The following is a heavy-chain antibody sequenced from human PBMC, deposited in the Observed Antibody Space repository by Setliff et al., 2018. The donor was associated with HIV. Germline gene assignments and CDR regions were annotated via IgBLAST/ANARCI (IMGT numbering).Heavy chain of an antibody. J-gene: IGHJ5*02. CDR1: GGSFSSYY. Sequence: KPSETLSLTCAVYGGSFSSYYWGWIRQPPGKGLEWIGTIYYTGSTNYNPSLKSRVTISVDTSKNQFSLKLSSVTAADAAVYYCASRVYYYDSSGYLREEGFDPWGQGTLVTVSS. D-gene: IGHD3-22*01. CDR3: ASRVYYYDSSGYLREEGFDP. CDR2: IYYTGST. V-gene: IGHV4-34*01.